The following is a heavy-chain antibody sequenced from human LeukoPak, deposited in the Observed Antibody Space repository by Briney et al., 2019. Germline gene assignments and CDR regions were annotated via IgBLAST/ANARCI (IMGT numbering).Heavy chain of an antibody. CDR2: IIPILGIA. J-gene: IGHJ4*02. CDR1: GGTFSSYA. V-gene: IGHV1-69*04. CDR3: AREYDYGGNFFDY. Sequence: SVKVSCKASGGTFSSYAISWVRQAPGQGLEWMGRIIPILGIANYAQKFQGRVTITADKSTSTAYMELSSLRSEDTAVYYCAREYDYGGNFFDYWGQGTLVTVSS. D-gene: IGHD4-23*01.